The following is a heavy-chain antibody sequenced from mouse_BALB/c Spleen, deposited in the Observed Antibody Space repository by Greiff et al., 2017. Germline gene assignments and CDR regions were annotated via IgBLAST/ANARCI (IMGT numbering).Heavy chain of an antibody. J-gene: IGHJ2*01. CDR1: GFTFSSYG. Sequence: EVQGVESGGDLVKPGGSLKLSCAASGFTFSSYGMSWVRQTPDKRLEWVATISSGGSYTYYPDSVKGRFTISRDNAKNTLYLQMSSLKSEDTAMYYCARDLLPGFDYWGQGTTLTVSS. V-gene: IGHV5-6*01. CDR3: ARDLLPGFDY. CDR2: ISSGGSYT. D-gene: IGHD2-10*01.